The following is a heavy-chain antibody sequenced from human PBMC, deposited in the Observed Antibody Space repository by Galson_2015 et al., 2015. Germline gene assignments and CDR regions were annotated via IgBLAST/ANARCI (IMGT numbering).Heavy chain of an antibody. CDR1: GGSISSSNW. CDR2: IYHSGST. J-gene: IGHJ5*02. V-gene: IGHV4-4*02. D-gene: IGHD3-3*01. Sequence: ETLSLTCAVSGGSISSSNWWSWVRPPPGKGLEWIGEIYHSGSTNYNPSLKSRVTISVDKSKNQFSLKLSSVTAADTAVYYCARDMGVLWSGYYEGGTKTSYSWFDPWGQGTLVTVSS. CDR3: ARDMGVLWSGYYEGGTKTSYSWFDP.